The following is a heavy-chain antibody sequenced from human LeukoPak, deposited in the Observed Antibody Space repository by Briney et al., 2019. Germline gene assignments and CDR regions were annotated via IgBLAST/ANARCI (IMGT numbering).Heavy chain of an antibody. J-gene: IGHJ4*02. V-gene: IGHV3-23*01. D-gene: IGHD6-13*01. CDR3: AKVRGAAPKMSYFDY. CDR2: ISGSGGST. Sequence: PEGSLRLSCAASGFTFSSYAMSWVRQAPGKGLEWVSAISGSGGSTYYADSVKGRFTTSRDNSKNTLYLQMNSLRAEDTAVYYCAKVRGAAPKMSYFDYWGQGTLVTVSS. CDR1: GFTFSSYA.